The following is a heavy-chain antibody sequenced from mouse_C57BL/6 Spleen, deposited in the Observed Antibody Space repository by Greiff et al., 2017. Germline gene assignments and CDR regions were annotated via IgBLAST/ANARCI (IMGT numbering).Heavy chain of an antibody. D-gene: IGHD2-5*01. CDR3: ARDRSNCDAMGD. Sequence: EVKLVESGGGLVKPGGSLKLSCAASGFTFSSYAMPWVRQTPEKRLEWVATISDGGSYTYYPDNVKGRVTISRDNAKNNLYLQMSHLTSEDTAMYYYARDRSNCDAMGDWGQGTSVTVSS. J-gene: IGHJ4*01. CDR2: ISDGGSYT. CDR1: GFTFSSYA. V-gene: IGHV5-4*01.